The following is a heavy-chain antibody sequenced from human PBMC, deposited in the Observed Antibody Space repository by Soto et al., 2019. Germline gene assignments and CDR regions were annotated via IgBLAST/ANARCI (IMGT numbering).Heavy chain of an antibody. Sequence: GSLRLSCAASGFTFSNYAMSWVRQAPGKGLDWVSAITGSGDDTYYADSVKGRFTLSRDNSKNTLYLEMNSLGAEDTAAYYCAKGSGPYRPYYFDFWGQGTLVTVSS. CDR1: GFTFSNYA. CDR3: AKGSGPYRPYYFDF. D-gene: IGHD6-25*01. CDR2: ITGSGDDT. J-gene: IGHJ4*02. V-gene: IGHV3-23*01.